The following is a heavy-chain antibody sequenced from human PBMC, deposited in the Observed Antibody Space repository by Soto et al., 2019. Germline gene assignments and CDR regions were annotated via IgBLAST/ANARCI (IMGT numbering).Heavy chain of an antibody. Sequence: PSETLSLTCTVSGGSISSGGYYWCCIRQHPGKGLEWIGYIYYSGSTYYNPSLKSRVTISVDTSKNQFSLKLSSVTAADTAVYYCARRSSITMVRGVIIKIFDYWGQSTLVTVAP. CDR1: GGSISSGGYY. D-gene: IGHD3-10*01. V-gene: IGHV4-31*03. J-gene: IGHJ4*02. CDR3: ARRSSITMVRGVIIKIFDY. CDR2: IYYSGST.